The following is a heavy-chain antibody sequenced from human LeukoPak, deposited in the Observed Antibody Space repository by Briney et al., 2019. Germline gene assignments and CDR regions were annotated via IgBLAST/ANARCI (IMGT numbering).Heavy chain of an antibody. J-gene: IGHJ4*02. V-gene: IGHV4-4*07. CDR2: IYPGGTT. D-gene: IGHD2-21*01. CDR1: GGSISSYY. Sequence: SETLSLTCTVSGGSISSYYWSWIRQPAGKGLEWIGHIYPGGTTSYNPSLKCRVTMSVDTSKNQFSLRLTSVIAADTTVYYCARDLLWWGQGTLVTVSS. CDR3: ARDLLW.